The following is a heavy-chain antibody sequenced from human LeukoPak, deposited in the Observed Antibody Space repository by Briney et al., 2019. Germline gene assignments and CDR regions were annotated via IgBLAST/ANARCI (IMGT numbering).Heavy chain of an antibody. CDR3: AELGITMIGGV. Sequence: GGSLRLSCAASGFTFSSYAMSWVRQAPGKGLEWVSGISGSGGNTYYADSVKGRFTISRDNSKNTLYVQMNSLRAEDTAVYYCAELGITMIGGVWGKGTTVTISS. D-gene: IGHD3-10*02. CDR1: GFTFSSYA. V-gene: IGHV3-23*01. CDR2: ISGSGGNT. J-gene: IGHJ6*04.